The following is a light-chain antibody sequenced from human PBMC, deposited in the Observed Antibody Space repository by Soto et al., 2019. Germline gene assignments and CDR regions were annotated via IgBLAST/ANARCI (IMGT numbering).Light chain of an antibody. V-gene: IGKV1-5*01. CDR2: DAS. CDR1: QSITNW. J-gene: IGKJ1*01. CDR3: QQYSSYWT. Sequence: DIQMTQSPSTLSASVGDRVTITCRASQSITNWLAWYQQKPGKAPKLLIYDASSLESGVPSRFSGSGSGTEFTLTISSLQPDDFATYYCQQYSSYWTFGPGTKVEIK.